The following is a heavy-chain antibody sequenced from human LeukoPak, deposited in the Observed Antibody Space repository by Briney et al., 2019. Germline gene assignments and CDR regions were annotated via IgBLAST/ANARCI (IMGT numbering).Heavy chain of an antibody. CDR1: GFTFDDYG. Sequence: GGSLRLSCAASGFTFDDYGMSWVRQAPGKGLEWVSGINWNGGSTDYADSVKGRFTISRDNAKNSLYPQVNSLRAEDTALYYCARDRGYDFWSGYYGYFDYWGQGTLVTVSS. D-gene: IGHD3-3*01. V-gene: IGHV3-20*04. CDR2: INWNGGST. J-gene: IGHJ4*02. CDR3: ARDRGYDFWSGYYGYFDY.